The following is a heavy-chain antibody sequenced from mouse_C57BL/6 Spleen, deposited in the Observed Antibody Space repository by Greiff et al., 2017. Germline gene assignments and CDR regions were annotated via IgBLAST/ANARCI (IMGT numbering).Heavy chain of an antibody. D-gene: IGHD2-4*01. CDR2: IYPGDGDT. CDR1: GYAFSSYW. Sequence: QVHVKQSGAELVKPGASVKISCKASGYAFSSYWMNWVKQRPGKGLEWIGQIYPGDGDTNYNGKFKGKATLTADKSSSTAYMQLSSLTSEDSAVYFCAIYYDHEDYYAMDYWGQGTSVTVSS. V-gene: IGHV1-80*01. CDR3: AIYYDHEDYYAMDY. J-gene: IGHJ4*01.